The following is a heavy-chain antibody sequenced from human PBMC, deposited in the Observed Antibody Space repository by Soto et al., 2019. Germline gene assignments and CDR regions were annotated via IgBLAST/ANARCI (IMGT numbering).Heavy chain of an antibody. CDR2: IYTSGST. V-gene: IGHV4-4*07. Sequence: LSLTCTVSGGSISSYYWSWIRQPAGKGLEWIGRIYTSGSTNYNPSLKSRVTMSVDTSKNQFSLKLSSVTAADTAVYYCARDSGPLPYYYYGMDVWGQGTTVTVSS. CDR3: ARDSGPLPYYYYGMDV. CDR1: GGSISSYY. J-gene: IGHJ6*02.